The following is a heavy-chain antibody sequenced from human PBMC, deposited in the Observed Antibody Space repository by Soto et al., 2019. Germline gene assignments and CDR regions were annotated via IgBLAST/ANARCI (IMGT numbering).Heavy chain of an antibody. CDR2: MNPNNGNT. D-gene: IGHD7-27*01. J-gene: IGHJ4*02. CDR3: VKGPRNWGFDY. V-gene: IGHV1-8*02. Sequence: ASVKVSCKASGYTFTSYAMHWVRQAPGQRLEWMGWMNPNNGNTGYAQKFQGRVTMTRSTSVSTAYMELSSLRSEDTAVYYCVKGPRNWGFDYWGQGTLVTVSS. CDR1: GYTFTSYA.